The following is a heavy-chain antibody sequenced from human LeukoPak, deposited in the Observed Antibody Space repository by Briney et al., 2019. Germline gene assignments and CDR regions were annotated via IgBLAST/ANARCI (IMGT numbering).Heavy chain of an antibody. V-gene: IGHV3-11*01. CDR3: ATSRDIVVVPASGYGMDV. CDR1: GFTFSDYY. J-gene: IGHJ6*02. Sequence: GGSLRLSCADSGFTFSDYYMSWIRQAPGKGLEWVSYISSSGSTIYYADSVKGRFTISRDNAKNSLYLQMNSLRAEDTAVHYCATSRDIVVVPASGYGMDVWGQGTTVTVSS. D-gene: IGHD2-2*01. CDR2: ISSSGSTI.